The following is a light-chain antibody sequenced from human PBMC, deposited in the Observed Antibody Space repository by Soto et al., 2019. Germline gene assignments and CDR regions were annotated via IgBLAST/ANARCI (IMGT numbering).Light chain of an antibody. V-gene: IGKV1-8*01. CDR1: QGISSY. CDR2: AAS. Sequence: AIRMTQSPSSFSASTGDRVTITCRASQGISSYLAWYQQKPGKAPKLLIYAASTLQSGVPSRFSGSGSGTDFTLTISCLQSEDFAVYYCQQYGSSPKWTFGQGTKVDTK. CDR3: QQYGSSPKWT. J-gene: IGKJ1*01.